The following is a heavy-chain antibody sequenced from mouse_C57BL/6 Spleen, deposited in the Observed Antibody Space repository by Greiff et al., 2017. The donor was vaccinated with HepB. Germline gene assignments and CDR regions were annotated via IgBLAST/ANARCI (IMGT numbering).Heavy chain of an antibody. V-gene: IGHV1-52*01. CDR2: IDPSDSDT. J-gene: IGHJ2*01. D-gene: IGHD3-2*02. Sequence: QVQLQQPGAELVRPGSSVKLSCKASGYTFTSYWMHWVKQRPIQGLEWIGNIDPSDSDTHYNQKFKDKATLTVDKSSSTAYMQLSSLTSEDSAVYYCARYGVDSSGFDYWGQGTTLTVSS. CDR3: ARYGVDSSGFDY. CDR1: GYTFTSYW.